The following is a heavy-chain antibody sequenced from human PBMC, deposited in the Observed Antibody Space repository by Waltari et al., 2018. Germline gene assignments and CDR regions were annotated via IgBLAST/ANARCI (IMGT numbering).Heavy chain of an antibody. V-gene: IGHV4-4*02. CDR3: ARDLGPGSGYFDS. CDR1: GGSISSTSW. CDR2: VYHTGST. Sequence: QVQLQESGPGLVRPSGTLSLICAVSGGSISSTSWWNWVRQSPGKGLEWIGHVYHTGSTHYNPAMNSRVSMSLDKSKNHCSLKLVSVAAADTAVYYCARDLGPGSGYFDSWGQGTLVSVSS. D-gene: IGHD2-15*01. J-gene: IGHJ4*02.